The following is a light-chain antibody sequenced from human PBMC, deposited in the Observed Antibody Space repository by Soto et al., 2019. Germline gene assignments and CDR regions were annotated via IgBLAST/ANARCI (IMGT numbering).Light chain of an antibody. J-gene: IGKJ5*01. V-gene: IGKV1-9*01. CDR2: AAS. Sequence: IQVTHSPPSLSASVGDRVTITCRASQGINNDLAWYQQKPGKAPKLLIYAASTLQSGVPSRFSGSGSGTDFTLTISSLEPEDFAVYYCQQRSNWPPITFGQGTRLEIK. CDR3: QQRSNWPPIT. CDR1: QGINND.